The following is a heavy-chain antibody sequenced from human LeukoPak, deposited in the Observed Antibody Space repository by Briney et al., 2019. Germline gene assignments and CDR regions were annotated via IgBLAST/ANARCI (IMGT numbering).Heavy chain of an antibody. CDR2: IKQDGSEK. V-gene: IGHV3-7*01. CDR3: ARRLMDTAMAYYYYYALDV. J-gene: IGHJ6*02. CDR1: GFTFSDYW. D-gene: IGHD5-18*01. Sequence: GGSLRLSCAASGFTFSDYWMSWVRQAPGKGLGWVANIKQDGSEKYYVESVEGRFSISRDNAKNSLFLQMNSLRADDTVMYYCARRLMDTAMAYYYYYALDVWGQGTTVTVSS.